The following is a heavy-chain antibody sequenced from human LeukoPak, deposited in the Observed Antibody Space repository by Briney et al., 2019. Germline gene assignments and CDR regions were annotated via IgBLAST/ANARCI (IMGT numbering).Heavy chain of an antibody. J-gene: IGHJ5*02. V-gene: IGHV3-21*01. CDR3: ARERHTFDL. CDR2: ITSSSSYI. CDR1: GFAFSSYS. Sequence: PGGSLRLSCAASGFAFSSYSMTWVRQAPGKGLEWVSSITSSSSYIYYADSVKGRFTISRDDAKNSLYLQMNSLRVEDTAVYYCARERHTFDLWGQGTLVTVSS.